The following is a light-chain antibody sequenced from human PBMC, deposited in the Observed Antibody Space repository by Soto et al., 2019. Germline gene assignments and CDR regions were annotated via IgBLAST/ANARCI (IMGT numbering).Light chain of an antibody. CDR3: QQRTNWPLT. CDR1: QSVNSY. Sequence: EIVLTQSPATLSLSPGERATLSCRASQSVNSYLAWFQQKPGQAPRLLIYDASTRATGVATRFSGSGSGTDFTLTISSLEPEDFAVYYCQQRTNWPLTFGGGTQVEIK. V-gene: IGKV3-11*01. CDR2: DAS. J-gene: IGKJ4*01.